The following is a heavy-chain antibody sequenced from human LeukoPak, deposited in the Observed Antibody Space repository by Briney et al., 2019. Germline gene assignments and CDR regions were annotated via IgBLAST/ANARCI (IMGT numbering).Heavy chain of an antibody. Sequence: KASETLSLTCAVYGGSFSGYYWNWIRQPAGKGLEWVGRVFANGNTDYNPSLKSRLTISIDTSNNQFSLKLTSVTAADTAVYYCVRHGQDYWTGYYNFDSWGQGTLVTVAS. CDR3: VRHGQDYWTGYYNFDS. D-gene: IGHD3/OR15-3a*01. CDR2: VFANGNT. V-gene: IGHV4-59*10. J-gene: IGHJ4*02. CDR1: GGSFSGYY.